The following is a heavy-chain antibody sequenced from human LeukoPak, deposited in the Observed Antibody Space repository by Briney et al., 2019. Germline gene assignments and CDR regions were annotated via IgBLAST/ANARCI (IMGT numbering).Heavy chain of an antibody. CDR2: IYYSGST. J-gene: IGHJ6*03. CDR3: ARDKQLNPYYYYYMDV. D-gene: IGHD6-6*01. Sequence: PSETLSLTCTVSGGSISSYYWSWIRQPPGKGLEWIGYIYYSGSTNYNPSLKSRVTISVDTSKNQFSLKLSSVTAADTAVYYCARDKQLNPYYYYYMDVWGKGTTVTVSS. CDR1: GGSISSYY. V-gene: IGHV4-59*12.